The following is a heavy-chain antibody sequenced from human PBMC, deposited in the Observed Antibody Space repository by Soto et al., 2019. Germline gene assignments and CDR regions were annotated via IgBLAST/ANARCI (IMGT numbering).Heavy chain of an antibody. CDR3: AKVGGGAVYYMDV. CDR2: ISTSSGGT. D-gene: IGHD1-26*01. CDR1: GFTFSNYA. Sequence: EVQLLESGGGLVQPGGSLRLSCAASGFTFSNYAMRWVRQAQGKGLEWVSAISTSSGGTYYADSVKGRFTVSRDNSKNTLYLQMNSLRPEDTALYYCAKVGGGAVYYMDVWGIGTTITVSS. J-gene: IGHJ6*03. V-gene: IGHV3-23*01.